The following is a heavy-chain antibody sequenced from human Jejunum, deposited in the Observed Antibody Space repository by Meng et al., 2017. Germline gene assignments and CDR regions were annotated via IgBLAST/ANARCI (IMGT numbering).Heavy chain of an antibody. CDR3: ARGGWDFEY. D-gene: IGHD3-16*01. Sequence: QVQLLESGPGLVRPSETLSLTCPVSGVSVTSGHYYWSWVRQPPGQGLEWIGHVFYTGSTNYSPSFKSRVTISVHTSMNQFSLKLNSVTAADTAVYYCARGGWDFEYWGQGILVTVSS. V-gene: IGHV4-61*01. J-gene: IGHJ4*02. CDR2: VFYTGST. CDR1: GVSVTSGHYY.